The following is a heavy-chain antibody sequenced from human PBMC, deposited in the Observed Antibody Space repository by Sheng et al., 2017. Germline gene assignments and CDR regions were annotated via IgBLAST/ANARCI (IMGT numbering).Heavy chain of an antibody. CDR1: GYTFNSYA. Sequence: QVQLVQSGAEVKKPGASVKVSCQASGYTFNSYAMHWLRQAPGQRFEWMGWINSGNDNTKYSEKFKGRVTITKDTSARTVYLELTSLEFGDTAVYYCAREAYHERDWFGPWGQGTLLTVSS. V-gene: IGHV1-3*01. CDR3: AREAYHERDWFGP. J-gene: IGHJ5*02. D-gene: IGHD2-2*01. CDR2: INSGNDNT.